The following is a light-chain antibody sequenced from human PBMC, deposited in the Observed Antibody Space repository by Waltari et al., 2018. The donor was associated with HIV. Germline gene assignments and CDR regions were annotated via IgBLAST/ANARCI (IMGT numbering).Light chain of an antibody. CDR2: HND. V-gene: IGLV1-51*01. J-gene: IGLJ3*02. CDR1: SSNIVSPY. CDR3: GTWDSSLSTVV. Sequence: QSVLTQPPSVSAAPGQKVTLSCSVSSSNIVSPYVSWYHHLPGTAPTLLIYHNDDRPSGIPDRFSGSRSGTSASLDITGLQTGDEADYHCGTWDSSLSTVVFGGGTKLTVL.